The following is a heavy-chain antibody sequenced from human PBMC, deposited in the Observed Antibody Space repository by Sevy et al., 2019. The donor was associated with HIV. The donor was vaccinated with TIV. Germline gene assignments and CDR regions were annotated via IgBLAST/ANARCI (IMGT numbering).Heavy chain of an antibody. CDR2: IKSKPDGGTT. D-gene: IGHD2-8*02. CDR1: GFTFSHAW. Sequence: GGSLRLSCAASGFTFSHAWMSWVRQAPGKGLEWVGRIKSKPDGGTTDYAAPVKGRFTISRDDSKNTLFLQMNSLKTEDTAVYYCSTDPIIVLLVIYGMDLWGQGTTVTVSS. CDR3: STDPIIVLLVIYGMDL. V-gene: IGHV3-15*01. J-gene: IGHJ6*01.